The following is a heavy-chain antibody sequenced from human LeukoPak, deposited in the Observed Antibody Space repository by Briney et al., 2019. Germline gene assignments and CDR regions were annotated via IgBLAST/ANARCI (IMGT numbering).Heavy chain of an antibody. V-gene: IGHV4-34*01. Sequence: SETLSLTCAVYGGSFSGYYWSWIRQPPGKGLEWIREINHSGSTNYNPSLKSRVTISVDTSKNQFSLKLSSVTAADTAVYYCARLDYYGSGSYKGGRDYWGQGTLVTVSS. J-gene: IGHJ4*02. D-gene: IGHD3-10*01. CDR2: INHSGST. CDR3: ARLDYYGSGSYKGGRDY. CDR1: GGSFSGYY.